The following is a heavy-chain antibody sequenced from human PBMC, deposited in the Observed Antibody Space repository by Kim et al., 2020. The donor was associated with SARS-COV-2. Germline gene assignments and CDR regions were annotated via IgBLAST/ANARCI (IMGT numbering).Heavy chain of an antibody. V-gene: IGHV3-23*01. D-gene: IGHD5-18*01. CDR1: GFTFSSYA. Sequence: GGSLRLSCAASGFTFSSYAMSWVRQAPGKGLEWVSAISGSGGSTYYADSVKGRFTISRDNSKNTLYLQMNSLRAEDTAVYYCAKDFTYGYTGGSLYYGMDVWGQGTTVTVSS. CDR3: AKDFTYGYTGGSLYYGMDV. CDR2: ISGSGGST. J-gene: IGHJ6*02.